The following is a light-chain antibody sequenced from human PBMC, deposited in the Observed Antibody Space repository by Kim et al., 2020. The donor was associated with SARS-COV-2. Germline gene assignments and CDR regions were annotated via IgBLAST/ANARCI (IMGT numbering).Light chain of an antibody. Sequence: LSPGERPTLSCRASQSVSSNYLAWYQQKPGQAPRLLIYGISIRATGIPDRFSGSGSGTDFTLTISRLEPEDFAVYYCQQYGNSLTFGGGTKVDIK. CDR3: QQYGNSLT. J-gene: IGKJ4*01. CDR2: GIS. V-gene: IGKV3-20*01. CDR1: QSVSSNY.